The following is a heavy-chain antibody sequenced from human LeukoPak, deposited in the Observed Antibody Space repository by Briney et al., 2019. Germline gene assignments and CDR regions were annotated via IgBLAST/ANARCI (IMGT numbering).Heavy chain of an antibody. CDR2: INHSGST. CDR3: ARAHPVVGATRPRQFDY. J-gene: IGHJ4*02. V-gene: IGHV4-34*01. CDR1: GGSFSGYY. D-gene: IGHD1-26*01. Sequence: SETLSLTCAVYGGSFSGYYWSWIRQPPGKGLEWIGEINHSGSTNYNPSLKSRVTISVDTSKNQFSLKLSSVTAADTAVYYCARAHPVVGATRPRQFDYWGQGTLVTVSS.